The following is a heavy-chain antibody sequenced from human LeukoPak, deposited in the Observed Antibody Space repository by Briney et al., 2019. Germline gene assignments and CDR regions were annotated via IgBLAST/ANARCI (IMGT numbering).Heavy chain of an antibody. V-gene: IGHV3-21*01. D-gene: IGHD6-13*01. CDR1: GFTFSSYS. Sequence: PGGSLRLSCAASGFTFSSYSMNWVRQAPGKGLEWVSSISSSSSYIYYADSVKGRFTISRDNAKNSLYLQMNSLRAEDTAVYYCARVGPIAAPRPAYFDYWGQGTLVTVSS. J-gene: IGHJ4*02. CDR3: ARVGPIAAPRPAYFDY. CDR2: ISSSSSYI.